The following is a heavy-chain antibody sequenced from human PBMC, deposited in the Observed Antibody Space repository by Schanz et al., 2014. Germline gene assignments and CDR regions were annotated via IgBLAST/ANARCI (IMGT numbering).Heavy chain of an antibody. CDR3: ARVYDSSGYYYLHSFDY. Sequence: QVQLVESGGGVVQPGRSLRLSCAASGFTFSSYAMHWVRQAPGKGLEWVAVISYDGSNKYYADSVKGRFTISRDFSKNTLYLQMNSLRAEDTAVYYCARVYDSSGYYYLHSFDYWGQGTLVTVSS. CDR1: GFTFSSYA. CDR2: ISYDGSNK. D-gene: IGHD3-22*01. V-gene: IGHV3-30*04. J-gene: IGHJ4*02.